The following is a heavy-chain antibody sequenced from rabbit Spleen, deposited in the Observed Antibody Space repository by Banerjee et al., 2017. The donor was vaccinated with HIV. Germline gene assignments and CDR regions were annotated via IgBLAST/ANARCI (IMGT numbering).Heavy chain of an antibody. D-gene: IGHD8-1*01. CDR3: ARDAGTSFSTYGMDL. CDR2: AVAGSSDRT. Sequence: QSLEESGGGLVKPGTSLTLTCRASGFSFNSGYDMCWVRQAPGKGLEWVACAVAGSSDRTYSATWAKGRFTISKTSSTTVTLQMTSLTAADTATYFCARDAGTSFSTYGMDLWGQGTLVTVS. CDR1: GFSFNSGYD. J-gene: IGHJ6*01. V-gene: IGHV1S40*01.